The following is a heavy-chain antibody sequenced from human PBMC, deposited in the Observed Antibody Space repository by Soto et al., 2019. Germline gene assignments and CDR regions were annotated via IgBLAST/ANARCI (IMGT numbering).Heavy chain of an antibody. CDR1: GGSFSGYY. CDR2: INHSGGT. J-gene: IGHJ4*02. Sequence: QVQLQQWGAGLLKPSETLSLTCAVYGGSFSGYYWSWIRQPPVKGLEWIGEINHSGGTNYNPSLKRRVNISVDTSKNQFSLKLSSVTAADTAVFYCARLRWEQPWVFDYWGQGTLVTVSS. CDR3: ARLRWEQPWVFDY. D-gene: IGHD1-26*01. V-gene: IGHV4-34*02.